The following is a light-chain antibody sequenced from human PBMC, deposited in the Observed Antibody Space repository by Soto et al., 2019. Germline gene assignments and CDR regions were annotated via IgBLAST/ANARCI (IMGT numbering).Light chain of an antibody. J-gene: IGLJ2*01. CDR3: CSYAGSSTVV. CDR2: DVS. V-gene: IGLV2-23*02. Sequence: HSALTRPASVSGSPGQWITISCTGTSSDVGGQNAVSWYQQHPGKAPKFMIYDVSKRPSGVSSRFSGSKSGNTASLTISGLQAEDEADYYCCSYAGSSTVVFGGGTKLTVL. CDR1: SSDVGGQNA.